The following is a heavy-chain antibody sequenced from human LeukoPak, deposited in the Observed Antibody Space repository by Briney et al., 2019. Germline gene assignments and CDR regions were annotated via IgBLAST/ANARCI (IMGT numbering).Heavy chain of an antibody. J-gene: IGHJ4*02. CDR3: ARDDTYCSSTSCYWVTDY. D-gene: IGHD2-2*01. CDR1: GGSISSYN. CDR2: IYYSGST. Sequence: SETLSLTCTVSGGSISSYNWSWIRQPPGKGLEWIGYIYYSGSTNYNPSLKSRVTISVDTSKNQFSLKLSSVTAADTAGYYCARDDTYCSSTSCYWVTDYWGQGTLVTVSS. V-gene: IGHV4-59*01.